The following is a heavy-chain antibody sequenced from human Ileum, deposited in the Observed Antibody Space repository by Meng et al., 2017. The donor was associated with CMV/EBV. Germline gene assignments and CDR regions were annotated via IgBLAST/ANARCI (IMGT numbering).Heavy chain of an antibody. J-gene: IGHJ4*02. CDR2: ICNDDNT. CDR3: VVGYDSRKVAY. CDR1: GFTVSIGH. D-gene: IGHD3-22*01. V-gene: IGHV3-53*01. Sequence: GESLKISCVASGFTVSIGHMNWVRQAPGKGLEWGSVICNDDNTDYADSVKGRFTISRDNSRNTLYLQMNSLRAEDTAVYYCVVGYDSRKVAYWGQGTLVTVSS.